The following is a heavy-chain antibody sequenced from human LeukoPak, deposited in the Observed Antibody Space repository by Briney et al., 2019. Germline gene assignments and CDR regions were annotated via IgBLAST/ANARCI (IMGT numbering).Heavy chain of an antibody. V-gene: IGHV1-69*04. CDR1: GGTFSSYA. CDR3: ARGCHPGTMVRGIFSLSTCS. J-gene: IGHJ5*02. D-gene: IGHD3-10*01. Sequence: SVKVSCKASGGTFSSYAISWVRQAPGQGLEWMGRIIPILGIANYAQKFQGRVTITADKSTSTAYMELSSLRSEDTAVYYCARGCHPGTMVRGIFSLSTCSWGQGTLVTVSS. CDR2: IIPILGIA.